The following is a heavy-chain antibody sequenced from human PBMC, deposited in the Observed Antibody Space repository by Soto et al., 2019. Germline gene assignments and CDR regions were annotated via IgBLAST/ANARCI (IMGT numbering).Heavy chain of an antibody. CDR3: ARDLAAAGPFDC. CDR2: ISAYNGNT. Sequence: GAEVKKPGASVKVSCKASGYTFTNYAFSWVRQAPGQGLEWMGWISAYNGNTNYPQKLQGRVTMTTDTSTSTAYMELRSLRSDDTAGYYCARDLAAAGPFDCWGQGTLVTVSS. V-gene: IGHV1-18*01. CDR1: GYTFTNYA. D-gene: IGHD6-13*01. J-gene: IGHJ4*02.